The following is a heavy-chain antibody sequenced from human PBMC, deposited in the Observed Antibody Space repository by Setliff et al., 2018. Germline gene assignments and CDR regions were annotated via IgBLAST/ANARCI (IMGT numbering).Heavy chain of an antibody. J-gene: IGHJ5*02. V-gene: IGHV1-2*02. Sequence: ASVKVSCKASGYTFTGFYMHWMRQAPGQGLEWMGWIDPNSGGANYSQNFQGRVTMTRDTSISTAYMELSRLRSDDTAVYYCARDPIAASGTFWFDPWGQGTLVTVSS. CDR2: IDPNSGGA. CDR1: GYTFTGFY. D-gene: IGHD6-13*01. CDR3: ARDPIAASGTFWFDP.